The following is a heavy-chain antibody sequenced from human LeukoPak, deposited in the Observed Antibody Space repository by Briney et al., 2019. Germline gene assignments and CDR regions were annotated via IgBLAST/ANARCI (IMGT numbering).Heavy chain of an antibody. J-gene: IGHJ4*02. Sequence: SETLSLTCTVSGVSISTYYWTWVRQPPGKGLEWVGYFYSSGSTNYNPSLESRVAISVDRSKNQFSLKLSSVTAADTAVYYCARGSRCSSTSCYGPPDYWGQGTLVTVSS. V-gene: IGHV4-59*12. CDR2: FYSSGST. D-gene: IGHD2-2*01. CDR3: ARGSRCSSTSCYGPPDY. CDR1: GVSISTYY.